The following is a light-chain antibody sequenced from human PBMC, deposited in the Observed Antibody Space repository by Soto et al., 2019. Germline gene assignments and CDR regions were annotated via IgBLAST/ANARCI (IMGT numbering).Light chain of an antibody. CDR1: QSVSSY. CDR2: GAS. Sequence: EIVLTQSPATLSLSPRERATLSCRASQSVSSYLAWYQQKPGQAPRLLIYGASTRATGIPARFSGSGSGTEFTLTISSLQSEDFAVYYCQQYNNWPRTFGQGTRLEIK. V-gene: IGKV3-15*01. J-gene: IGKJ5*01. CDR3: QQYNNWPRT.